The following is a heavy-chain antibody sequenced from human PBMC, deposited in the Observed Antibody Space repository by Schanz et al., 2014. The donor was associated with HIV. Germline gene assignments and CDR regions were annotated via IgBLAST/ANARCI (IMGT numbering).Heavy chain of an antibody. D-gene: IGHD6-19*01. Sequence: VQLVESGGGVVQPGRSLRLSCAASGFIFKNYGMHWVRQAPGKGLGWMQNISYDGSDINYADSVKGRFTISRDNPKNTLYLQMNSLRAEDTAIYYCARSPDWAGTDAFDIWGQGTMVTVSS. CDR2: ISYDGSDI. J-gene: IGHJ3*02. V-gene: IGHV3-30*03. CDR1: GFIFKNYG. CDR3: ARSPDWAGTDAFDI.